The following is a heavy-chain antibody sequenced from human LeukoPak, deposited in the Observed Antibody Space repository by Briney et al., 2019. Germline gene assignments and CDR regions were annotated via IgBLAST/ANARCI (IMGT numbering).Heavy chain of an antibody. V-gene: IGHV1-69*05. D-gene: IGHD3-3*01. Sequence: SVKVSCKASGGTFSSYAISWVRQAPGQGLEWMGGIIPIFGTANYAQEFQGRVTITTDESTSTAYMELSSLRSEDTAVYYCARVCDFCSHGAADYWGQGTLVTVSS. CDR2: IIPIFGTA. CDR1: GGTFSSYA. J-gene: IGHJ4*02. CDR3: ARVCDFCSHGAADY.